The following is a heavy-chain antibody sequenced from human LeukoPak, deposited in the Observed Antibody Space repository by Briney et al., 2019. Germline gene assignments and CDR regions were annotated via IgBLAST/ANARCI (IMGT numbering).Heavy chain of an antibody. CDR3: ARGPPRGKYYYMDV. J-gene: IGHJ6*03. CDR1: GFTFSSFD. D-gene: IGHD1-1*01. CDR2: IGTASDT. Sequence: GGSLRLSCAASGFTFSSFDMHWVRHPTGQGLEWVSTIGTASDTHYPGSVEGRFTLSRDNAKNSLYLQMNSLTAGDTAVYYCARGPPRGKYYYMDVWGKGTTVTVSS. V-gene: IGHV3-13*01.